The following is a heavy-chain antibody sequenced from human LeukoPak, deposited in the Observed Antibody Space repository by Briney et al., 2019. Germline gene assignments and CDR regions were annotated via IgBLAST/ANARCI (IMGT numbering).Heavy chain of an antibody. CDR2: IYHSGST. CDR1: GGSISSGGYS. Sequence: SQPLSLTCALSGGSISSGGYSWTWIRQPPGKGLGWLGYIYHSGSTYYNPSRKSRVTISVDRSKNQFSLKLSSVTASDTHVYYCARGVSVSYLDYWGKGTVVTVSS. V-gene: IGHV4-30-2*01. J-gene: IGHJ4*02. CDR3: ARGVSVSYLDY. D-gene: IGHD3-10*01.